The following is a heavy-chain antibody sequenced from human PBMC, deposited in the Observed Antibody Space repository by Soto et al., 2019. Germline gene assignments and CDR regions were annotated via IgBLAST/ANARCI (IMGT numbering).Heavy chain of an antibody. J-gene: IGHJ6*02. V-gene: IGHV5-10-1*01. CDR2: IDPSDSYT. Sequence: GESLKNSWKGSGYSFTSYWISWVRQMPGKGLEWMGRIDPSDSYTNYSPSFQGHVTISADKSISTAYLQWSSLKASDTAMYYCARLSRPGGHYSVMDVWGQGKTVTVYS. CDR1: GYSFTSYW. CDR3: ARLSRPGGHYSVMDV. D-gene: IGHD6-25*01.